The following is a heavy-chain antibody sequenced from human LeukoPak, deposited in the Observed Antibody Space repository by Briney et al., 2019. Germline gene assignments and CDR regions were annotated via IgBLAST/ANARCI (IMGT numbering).Heavy chain of an antibody. CDR2: ISYDGSNK. D-gene: IGHD6-19*01. CDR1: GFTFSSYA. V-gene: IGHV3-30*04. Sequence: TGGSLRLFCAASGFTFSSYAMHWVRQAPGKGLEWVAVISYDGSNKYYADSVKGRFTISRDNSKNTLDLQMNSLRADDTAVYYCVRDPSNSGWAFDYWGQGTLVTVSS. CDR3: VRDPSNSGWAFDY. J-gene: IGHJ4*02.